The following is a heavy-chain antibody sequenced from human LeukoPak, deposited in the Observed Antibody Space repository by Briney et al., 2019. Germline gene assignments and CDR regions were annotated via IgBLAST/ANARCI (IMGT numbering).Heavy chain of an antibody. D-gene: IGHD4-23*01. CDR1: GFTFSSYG. CDR3: ATAGSRIGHSRWFDP. CDR2: ISYDGSNK. V-gene: IGHV3-30*03. Sequence: GGSLRLSCAASGFTFSSYGMHWVRQAPGKGLEWVAVISYDGSNKYYADSVKGRFTISRDNSKNTLYLQMNSLRAEDTAVYYCATAGSRIGHSRWFDPWGQGTLVTVSS. J-gene: IGHJ5*02.